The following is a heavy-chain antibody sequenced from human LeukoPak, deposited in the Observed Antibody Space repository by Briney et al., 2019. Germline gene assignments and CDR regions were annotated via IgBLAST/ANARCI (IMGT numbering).Heavy chain of an antibody. CDR2: IYPGDSDT. Sequence: GESLKISCKGSGYSFTSYWIGWVRQMPGKGLEWMGIIYPGDSDTRYSPSFQGQVTISADKSISTAYLQWSSLKASDTAMYYCARSNSGSYGYYYMDVWGKGTTVTVSS. J-gene: IGHJ6*03. CDR3: ARSNSGSYGYYYMDV. D-gene: IGHD1-26*01. V-gene: IGHV5-51*01. CDR1: GYSFTSYW.